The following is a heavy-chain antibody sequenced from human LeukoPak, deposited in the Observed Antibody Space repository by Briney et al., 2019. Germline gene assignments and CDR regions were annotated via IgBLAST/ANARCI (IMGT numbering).Heavy chain of an antibody. CDR2: ISWNSGSI. Sequence: GGSLRLSCAASGFTFYDYAMHWVRQAPGKGLEWVSGISWNSGSIGYADSVKGRFTISRDNAKNSLYLQMNSLRAEDTAVYYCARVDEAGFYYDAFDIWGQGTMVTVSS. D-gene: IGHD3-10*01. J-gene: IGHJ3*02. CDR1: GFTFYDYA. V-gene: IGHV3-9*01. CDR3: ARVDEAGFYYDAFDI.